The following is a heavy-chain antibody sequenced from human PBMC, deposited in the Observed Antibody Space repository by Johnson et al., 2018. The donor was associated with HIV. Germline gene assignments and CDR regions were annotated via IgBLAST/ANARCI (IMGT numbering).Heavy chain of an antibody. Sequence: VQLVESGGGLVQPGGSLRLSCAASGFTVSSNYMSWVRQAPGKGLEWVSVIYSGGSTYYADSVKGRFTISRDNSKRTLYLQMNSLRAEDTAVYYCAKGLRYFDWLGANDACDIWGQGTMVTVSS. J-gene: IGHJ3*02. CDR3: AKGLRYFDWLGANDACDI. CDR2: IYSGGST. V-gene: IGHV3-66*01. D-gene: IGHD3-9*01. CDR1: GFTVSSNY.